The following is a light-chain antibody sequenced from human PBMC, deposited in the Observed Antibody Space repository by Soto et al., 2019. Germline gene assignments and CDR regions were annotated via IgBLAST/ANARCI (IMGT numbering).Light chain of an antibody. Sequence: QLVLTQSPSASASLGASVKLTCTLSSGHSSYAIAWHQQQPEKGPRYLMKLNSAGSHSKGYGIPDLFSGSSSGAERYLIISSLQSEDEADYYCQTWGTGIHVFGTGTKRTVL. V-gene: IGLV4-69*01. CDR2: LNSAGSH. J-gene: IGLJ1*01. CDR3: QTWGTGIHV. CDR1: SGHSSYA.